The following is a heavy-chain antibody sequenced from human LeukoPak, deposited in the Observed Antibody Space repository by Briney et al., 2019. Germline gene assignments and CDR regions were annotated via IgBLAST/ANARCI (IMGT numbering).Heavy chain of an antibody. CDR1: GGSFSGYY. CDR3: ARVALVVAATTYWFDP. D-gene: IGHD2-15*01. Sequence: PSETLSLTCAVYGGSFSGYYWSWIRQPPGKGLEWIGEINHSGSTNYNPSLKSRVTISVDTSKNQFSLKLSSVTAADTAVYYCARVALVVAATTYWFDPWGQGTLVTVSS. J-gene: IGHJ5*02. CDR2: INHSGST. V-gene: IGHV4-34*01.